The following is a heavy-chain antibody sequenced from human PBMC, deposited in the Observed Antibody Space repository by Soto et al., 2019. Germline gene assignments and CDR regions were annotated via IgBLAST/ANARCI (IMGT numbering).Heavy chain of an antibody. CDR1: GYTFTSYA. CDR2: INAGNGNT. J-gene: IGHJ4*02. V-gene: IGHV1-3*01. CDR3: ARVRANCSGGSCYRYYFDH. Sequence: ASVKVSCKASGYTFTSYAMHWVRQAPGQRLEWMGWINAGNGNTKYSQKFQGRVTITRDTSASTAYMELSSLRSEDTAVYYCARVRANCSGGSCYRYYFDHWGQGTLVTVSS. D-gene: IGHD2-15*01.